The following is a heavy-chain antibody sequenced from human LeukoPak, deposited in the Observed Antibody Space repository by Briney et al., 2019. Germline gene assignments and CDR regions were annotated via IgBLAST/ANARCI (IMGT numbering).Heavy chain of an antibody. J-gene: IGHJ5*02. Sequence: SGGSLKLSCAASGFTFSGSAIHWVRQSSGKGLEWVGQIDKKDKGYATATAYAASVKGRFTISRDDSINTAYLQMKSLKTEDTALYYCTRDSGTYNWFDPWGLGTLVTVSS. D-gene: IGHD1-26*01. CDR2: IDKKDKGYATAT. V-gene: IGHV3-73*01. CDR3: TRDSGTYNWFDP. CDR1: GFTFSGSA.